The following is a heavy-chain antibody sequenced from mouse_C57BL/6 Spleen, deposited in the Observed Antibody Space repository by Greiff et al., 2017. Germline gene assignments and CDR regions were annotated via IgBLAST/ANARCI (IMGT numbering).Heavy chain of an antibody. Sequence: EVQGVESGGGLVKPGGSLKLSCAASGFTFSSYAMTWVRQTPEKRLEWVATISDGGSYTYYPDNVKGRFTISRDNAKNNLYLQMSQLKSEDTAMYYCAREGTGARGNFDYWGQGTTLTVSS. J-gene: IGHJ2*01. CDR2: ISDGGSYT. V-gene: IGHV5-4*01. CDR1: GFTFSSYA. CDR3: AREGTGARGNFDY. D-gene: IGHD4-1*01.